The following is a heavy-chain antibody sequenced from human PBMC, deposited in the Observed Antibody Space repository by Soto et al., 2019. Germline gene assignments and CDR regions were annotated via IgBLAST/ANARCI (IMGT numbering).Heavy chain of an antibody. V-gene: IGHV4-34*01. CDR3: AGWECDYDFWSGYYRPCYYYYYGMDV. CDR2: INHSGST. D-gene: IGHD3-3*01. J-gene: IGHJ6*02. CDR1: GGSFSGYY. Sequence: SETLSRTWAVYGGSFSGYYCSWSRQPPEKGLEWIGAINHSGSTNYNPSLKSRVNISVDTPKKQFSLKLSSVTAADTAVYYCAGWECDYDFWSGYYRPCYYYYYGMDVWGQGTTVTVSS.